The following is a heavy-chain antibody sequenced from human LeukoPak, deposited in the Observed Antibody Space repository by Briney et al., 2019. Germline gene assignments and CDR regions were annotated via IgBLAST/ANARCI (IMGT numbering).Heavy chain of an antibody. J-gene: IGHJ4*02. CDR3: ARAASYNYNNRPYLFDS. V-gene: IGHV3-48*01. CDR1: GFSFSSYS. Sequence: PGGSLRLSCAASGFSFSSYSIYWIRQAPGKGLELVAHISHSSSNIDYADSVKGRFTVSRDNAKNSLYLQMNGLRVEDTAVYFCARAASYNYNNRPYLFDSWGQGTLVAVSS. CDR2: ISHSSSNI. D-gene: IGHD3-10*01.